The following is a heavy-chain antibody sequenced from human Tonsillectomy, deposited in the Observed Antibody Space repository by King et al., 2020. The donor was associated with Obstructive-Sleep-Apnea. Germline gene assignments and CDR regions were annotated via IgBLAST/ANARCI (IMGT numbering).Heavy chain of an antibody. CDR1: VGSISSGDYY. V-gene: IGHV4-30-4*01. Sequence: VQLQESGPRLVKPSQTLSLTCAVSVGSISSGDYYWSWIRQPPGKGLEYIGNIFYIGSTYYSPSLKSRVIISVDTSKNLFSLGMSSFPPADTALYYCARAPFVVRGVYYRWVFDYWGQGTLVTVSS. CDR2: IFYIGST. CDR3: ARAPFVVRGVYYRWVFDY. D-gene: IGHD3-10*01. J-gene: IGHJ4*02.